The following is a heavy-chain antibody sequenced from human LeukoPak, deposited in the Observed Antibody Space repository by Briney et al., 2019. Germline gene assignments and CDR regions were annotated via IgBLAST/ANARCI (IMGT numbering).Heavy chain of an antibody. D-gene: IGHD3-3*01. CDR3: ARTYYDFWSGYYTLFDY. J-gene: IGHJ4*02. V-gene: IGHV4-30-4*08. CDR1: GGSISSGDYY. Sequence: PSETLSLTCTVSGGSISSGDYYWSWIRQPPGKGLEWIGYIYYSGSTYYNPSLKSRVTISVDTSKNQFSLKLSSVTVADTAVYYCARTYYDFWSGYYTLFDYRGQGTLVTVSS. CDR2: IYYSGST.